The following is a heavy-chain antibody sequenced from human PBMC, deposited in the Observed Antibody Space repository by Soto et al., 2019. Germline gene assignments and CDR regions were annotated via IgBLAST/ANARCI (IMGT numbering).Heavy chain of an antibody. V-gene: IGHV2-5*02. CDR3: AHRRQELEPGDASDI. J-gene: IGHJ3*02. D-gene: IGHD1-1*01. CDR2: IYWDDDK. CDR1: GFSLSTSGVG. Sequence: SGPTLVNPTQTLTLTCPFSGFSLSTSGVGVGWIRQPPGKALEWLALIYWDDDKRYSPSLKSRLTITKDTSKNQVVLTMTNMDPVDTATYYCAHRRQELEPGDASDIWGQGTMVTVSS.